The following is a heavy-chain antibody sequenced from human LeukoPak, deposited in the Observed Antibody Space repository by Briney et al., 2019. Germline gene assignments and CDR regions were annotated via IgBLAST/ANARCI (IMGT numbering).Heavy chain of an antibody. CDR1: GFTFSSYA. CDR2: LSTSGGST. J-gene: IGHJ4*02. Sequence: AGGSLRLSCAASGFTFSSYAMSWVHQAPGKGLEWVSGLSTSGGSTYYADSVKGRFTISRDNSKNTLYLQMNSLRAEDTAVYYCAKDRSGWYYFDYWGQGTLVTVSS. V-gene: IGHV3-23*01. CDR3: AKDRSGWYYFDY. D-gene: IGHD6-19*01.